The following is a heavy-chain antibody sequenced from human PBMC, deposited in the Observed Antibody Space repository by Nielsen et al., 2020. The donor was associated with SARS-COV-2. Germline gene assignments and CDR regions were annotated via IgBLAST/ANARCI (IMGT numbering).Heavy chain of an antibody. J-gene: IGHJ5*02. CDR2: IYYSGST. CDR1: GGSISSYY. CDR3: ARDRGGWPHLGFDP. V-gene: IGHV4-59*01. Sequence: SETLSLTCTVSGGSISSYYWSWIRQPPGKGLEWIGYIYYSGSTNYNPSLKSRVTISVDTSKNQFSLKLSSVTAADTAVYYCARDRGGWPHLGFDPWGQGTRVTVSS. D-gene: IGHD6-19*01.